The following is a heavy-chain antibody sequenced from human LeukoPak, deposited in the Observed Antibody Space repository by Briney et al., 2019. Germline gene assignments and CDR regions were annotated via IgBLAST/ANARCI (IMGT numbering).Heavy chain of an antibody. J-gene: IGHJ4*02. CDR2: IIPILGIA. D-gene: IGHD6-13*01. CDR3: ARLVRYSSRLTPIIDY. V-gene: IGHV1-69*04. CDR1: GGTFSSYA. Sequence: ASVKVSCKASGGTFSSYAISWVRQAPGQGLEWMGRIIPILGIANYAQKFQGRVTITADKSTSTAYMELSSLRSEDTAVYYCARLVRYSSRLTPIIDYWGQGTLVTVSS.